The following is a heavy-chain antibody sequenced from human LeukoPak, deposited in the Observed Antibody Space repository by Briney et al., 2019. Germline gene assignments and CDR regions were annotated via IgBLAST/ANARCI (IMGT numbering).Heavy chain of an antibody. CDR2: IYHSGIT. CDR3: ARGAPLICDWFDP. D-gene: IGHD2-15*01. Sequence: PSETLSLTCTVSGGSISSYYWSWIRQPPGKGLEWIGTIYHSGITYYNSSLKSRVTISVDTSKNQFSLNLNSVTAADTAVYYCARGAPLICDWFDPWGQGTLVTVSS. J-gene: IGHJ5*02. CDR1: GGSISSYY. V-gene: IGHV4-59*08.